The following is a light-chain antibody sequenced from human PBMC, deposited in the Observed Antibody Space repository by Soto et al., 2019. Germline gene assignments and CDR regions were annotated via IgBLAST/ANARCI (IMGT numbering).Light chain of an antibody. CDR2: AAS. Sequence: DIPMTPSPSSPSASVGDRVPLTCPASLTIGDSLSWFQQKVGKPPTLLIYAASSLQSGVPSRFSGSGSGTDFTLTISSLQPEDFATYYCQQLKSYPQTFGQGTKVDIK. CDR1: LTIGDS. CDR3: QQLKSYPQT. J-gene: IGKJ1*01. V-gene: IGKV1-16*01.